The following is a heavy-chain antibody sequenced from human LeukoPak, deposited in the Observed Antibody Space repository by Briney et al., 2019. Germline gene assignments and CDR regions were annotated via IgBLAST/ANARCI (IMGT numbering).Heavy chain of an antibody. CDR2: ISGSGGST. CDR3: AKGAGYSYGLLGFFDY. CDR1: GFTFSSYA. V-gene: IGHV3-23*01. J-gene: IGHJ4*02. D-gene: IGHD5-18*01. Sequence: PGGSLRLSCAASGFTFSSYAMSWVRQAPGKGLEWVSAISGSGGSTYYADSVKGRFTISRDNSKNTLYLQMNSLRAEDTAVYYCAKGAGYSYGLLGFFDYWGQGTLVTVSS.